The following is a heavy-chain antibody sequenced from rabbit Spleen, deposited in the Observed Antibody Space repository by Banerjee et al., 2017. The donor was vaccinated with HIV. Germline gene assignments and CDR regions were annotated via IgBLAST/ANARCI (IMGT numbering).Heavy chain of an antibody. J-gene: IGHJ4*01. Sequence: QEQLEESGGDLVKPEGSLTLTCPASGFSFSSYYYICWVRQAPGKGLEWIACIYAGSGNTYYASWAKGRFTISKTSSTTVTLQMTSLTAADTATYFCASGADYAYGGYDLWGPGTLVTVS. D-gene: IGHD6-1*01. CDR3: ASGADYAYGGYDL. CDR1: GFSFSSYYY. CDR2: IYAGSGNT. V-gene: IGHV1S45*01.